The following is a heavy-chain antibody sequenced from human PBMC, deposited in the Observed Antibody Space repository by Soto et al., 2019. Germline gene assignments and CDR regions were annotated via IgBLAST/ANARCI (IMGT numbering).Heavy chain of an antibody. D-gene: IGHD1-7*01. J-gene: IGHJ5*02. CDR2: ISAYNGNT. CDR1: GDRIASCA. Sequence: SVKACCKAPGDRIASCARSWVRHAQGKGLEWMGWISAYNGNTNYAQKLQGRVTMTTDTSTSTAYMELRSLRSDDTAVYYCARMMLELRRRITIRWFDPWGQGTLVTVSS. V-gene: IGHV1-18*01. CDR3: ARMMLELRRRITIRWFDP.